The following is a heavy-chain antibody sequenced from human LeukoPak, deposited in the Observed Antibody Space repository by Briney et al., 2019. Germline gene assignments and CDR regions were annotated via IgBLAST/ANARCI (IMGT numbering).Heavy chain of an antibody. Sequence: SETLSLTCTVSGGSISSYYWSWIRQPAGKGLEWIGRIYTSGSTNYNPSLKSRVTMSVDTSKNQFSLKLSSVTAADTAVYYCARVGPDCSSTSCYNYYYYMDVWGKGTTVTVSS. D-gene: IGHD2-2*02. V-gene: IGHV4-4*07. CDR1: GGSISSYY. CDR2: IYTSGST. J-gene: IGHJ6*03. CDR3: ARVGPDCSSTSCYNYYYYMDV.